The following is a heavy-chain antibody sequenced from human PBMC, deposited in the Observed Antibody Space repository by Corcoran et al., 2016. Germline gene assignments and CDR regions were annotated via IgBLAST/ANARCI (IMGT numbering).Heavy chain of an antibody. Sequence: QVQLVQSGAEVKKPGSSVKVSCKASGGTFSSYAISWVRQAPGQGLEWMGGIIPIFGTANYAQKFQGRVTITADKSTSTAYMELSSLRSEDTAVYYCAREEMYSSSWYKGGWFDPWGQGTLVTVSS. CDR3: AREEMYSSSWYKGGWFDP. CDR1: GGTFSSYA. V-gene: IGHV1-69*06. D-gene: IGHD6-13*01. J-gene: IGHJ5*02. CDR2: IIPIFGTA.